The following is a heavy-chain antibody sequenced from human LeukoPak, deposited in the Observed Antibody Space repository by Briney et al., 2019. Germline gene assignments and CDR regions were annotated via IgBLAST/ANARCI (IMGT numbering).Heavy chain of an antibody. D-gene: IGHD6-13*01. V-gene: IGHV3-66*01. J-gene: IGHJ4*02. CDR3: ARDQGIAAAGTMRY. Sequence: GGSLRLSCAASEFSVGSNYMTWVRQAPGKGLEWVSLIYSGGSTYYADSVKGRFTISRDNAKNSLYLQMNSLRAEDTAVYYCARDQGIAAAGTMRYWGQGTLVTVSS. CDR1: EFSVGSNY. CDR2: IYSGGST.